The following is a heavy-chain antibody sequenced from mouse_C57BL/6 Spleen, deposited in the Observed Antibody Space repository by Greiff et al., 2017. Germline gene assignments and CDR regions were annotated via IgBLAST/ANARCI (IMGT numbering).Heavy chain of an antibody. J-gene: IGHJ1*03. CDR3: ARRYYGSSYAYFDV. V-gene: IGHV1-9*01. D-gene: IGHD1-1*01. CDR2: IFPGSGST. Sequence: VQLQQSGAELMKPGASVKLSCKASGYTFTGYWIEWVKQRPGHGLEWIGEIFPGSGSTNYNEKFMGKATFTADTSSNTAYMQLSSLTTEDSAIYYCARRYYGSSYAYFDVWGTGTTVTVSS. CDR1: GYTFTGYW.